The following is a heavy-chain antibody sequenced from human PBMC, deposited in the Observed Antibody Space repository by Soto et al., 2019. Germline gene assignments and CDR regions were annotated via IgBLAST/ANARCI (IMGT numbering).Heavy chain of an antibody. V-gene: IGHV4-39*01. D-gene: IGHD6-19*01. CDR2: IYYSGST. Sequence: PSETLSLTCTVSGGSISSSSYYWGWIRQPPGKGLEWIGSIYYSGSTYYNPSLKSRVTISVDTSKNQFSLKLSSVTAADTAVYYCASRSIGWSKGSRVDYWGQGTLVTVSS. CDR3: ASRSIGWSKGSRVDY. CDR1: GGSISSSSYY. J-gene: IGHJ4*02.